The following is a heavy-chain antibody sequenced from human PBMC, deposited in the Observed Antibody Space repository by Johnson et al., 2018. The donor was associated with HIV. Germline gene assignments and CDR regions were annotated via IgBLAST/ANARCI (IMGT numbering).Heavy chain of an antibody. CDR1: GFTFTNAW. D-gene: IGHD6-19*01. CDR2: IKSKTDGGTT. CDR3: TTISQWLVPGTFDI. Sequence: VQLVESGGGLMKPGGSLRLSCAASGFTFTNAWMSWVRQAPGKGLEWVGRIKSKTDGGTTDYAAPVKGRFTISRDDSKNTLYLQMNSLKTEDTAVYYCTTISQWLVPGTFDIWGQGTMVTV. V-gene: IGHV3-15*01. J-gene: IGHJ3*02.